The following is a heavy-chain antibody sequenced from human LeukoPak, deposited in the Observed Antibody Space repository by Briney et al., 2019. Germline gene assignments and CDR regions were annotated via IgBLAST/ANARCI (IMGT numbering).Heavy chain of an antibody. D-gene: IGHD1-7*01. CDR1: GYSISSGYY. CDR2: IYHSGST. Sequence: SETLSLTCAVSGYSISSGYYWGWIRQPPGKGLEWIGSIYHSGSTYYNPSLKSRVTISVDTSKNQFSLKLSSVTAADTAVYYCATLATVTTDYCYYMDVWGKGTTVTVSS. CDR3: ATLATVTTDYCYYMDV. V-gene: IGHV4-38-2*01. J-gene: IGHJ6*03.